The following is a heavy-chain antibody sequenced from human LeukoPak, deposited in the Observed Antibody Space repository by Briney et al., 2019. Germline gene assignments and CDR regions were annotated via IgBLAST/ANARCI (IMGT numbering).Heavy chain of an antibody. V-gene: IGHV4-59*01. CDR1: GGSISRDY. CDR2: IYYTGST. CDR3: ARDRDGYNGGAFDI. J-gene: IGHJ3*02. Sequence: TSETLSLTCTVSGGSISRDYWSWIRQPPGKGLEWIGYIYYTGSTNYNPSLKSRVTISVDTSKNQFSLKLSSVTAADTAVFYCARDRDGYNGGAFDIWGQGTMVTVSS. D-gene: IGHD5-24*01.